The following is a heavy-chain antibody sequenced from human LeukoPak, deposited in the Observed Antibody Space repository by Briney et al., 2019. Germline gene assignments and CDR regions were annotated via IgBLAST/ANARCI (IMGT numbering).Heavy chain of an antibody. CDR3: ARVTATTPFDN. J-gene: IGHJ4*02. D-gene: IGHD1-1*01. CDR2: ISHGGST. CDR1: GGSISSSSW. Sequence: PPETLSLTCAVSGGSISSSSWWSWVRQPPGKGLEWIGEISHGGSTNYNPSLESRVTISVDTSKNQFSLNLDSVTAADTAVYFCARVTATTPFDNWGQGILVTVSS. V-gene: IGHV4-4*01.